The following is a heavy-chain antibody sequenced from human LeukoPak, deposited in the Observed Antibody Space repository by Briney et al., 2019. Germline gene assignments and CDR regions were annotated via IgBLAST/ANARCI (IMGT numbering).Heavy chain of an antibody. CDR2: ISSSSSYI. CDR1: GFTFSSYS. Sequence: PGGSLRLSCAASGFTFSSYSMNWVRQAPGKGLEWVSSISSSSSYIYYADSVKGRFTISRDNAKNSLYLQMNSLRAEDTAVYYCARDLSSYSSGWLLWGRGTLVTVSS. CDR3: ARDLSSYSSGWLL. D-gene: IGHD6-19*01. V-gene: IGHV3-21*01. J-gene: IGHJ2*01.